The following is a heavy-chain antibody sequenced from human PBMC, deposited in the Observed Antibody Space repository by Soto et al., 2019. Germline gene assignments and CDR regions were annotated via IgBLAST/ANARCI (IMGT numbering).Heavy chain of an antibody. D-gene: IGHD3-22*01. CDR2: IYYSGST. Sequence: TLSLTCSVSGGSSISGGYYWSWIRKHPGKGLEWIGYIYYSGSTYYNPSLKSRVAMSLDTSKNHFSLRLNSVTAADTAVYYCARKNYDDSGAPGEPFDIWGQGTMVTVSS. CDR3: ARKNYDDSGAPGEPFDI. V-gene: IGHV4-31*03. CDR1: GGSSISGGYY. J-gene: IGHJ3*02.